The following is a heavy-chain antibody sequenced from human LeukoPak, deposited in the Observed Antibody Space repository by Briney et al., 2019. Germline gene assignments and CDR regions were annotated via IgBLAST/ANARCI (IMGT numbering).Heavy chain of an antibody. V-gene: IGHV3-21*01. CDR2: ISSSSYI. CDR3: ARDRAAGISYYYYGMDV. D-gene: IGHD6-13*01. CDR1: GFTFSSYS. Sequence: GGSLRLSCAASGFTFSSYSMNWVREAPGKGLEWVSSISSSSYIYYAASVEGRFTISRDNAQNSLYLQMNSLRAEDTAVYYCARDRAAGISYYYYGMDVWGQGTTVTVYS. J-gene: IGHJ6*02.